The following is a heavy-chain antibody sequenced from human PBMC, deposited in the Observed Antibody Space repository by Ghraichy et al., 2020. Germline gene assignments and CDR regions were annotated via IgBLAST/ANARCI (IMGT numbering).Heavy chain of an antibody. V-gene: IGHV4-61*01. Sequence: SETLYLTCTVSGGSVSSGSYYWSWIRQPPGKGLEWIGYIYYSGSTNYNPSLKSRVTISVDTSKNQFSLKLSSVTAADTAVYYCARVGTAMAYYYYYYMDVWGKGTTVTVSS. CDR1: GGSVSSGSYY. CDR2: IYYSGST. D-gene: IGHD5-18*01. CDR3: ARVGTAMAYYYYYYMDV. J-gene: IGHJ6*03.